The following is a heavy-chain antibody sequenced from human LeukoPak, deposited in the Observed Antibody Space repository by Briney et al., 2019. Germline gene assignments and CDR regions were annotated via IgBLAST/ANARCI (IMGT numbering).Heavy chain of an antibody. V-gene: IGHV3-23*01. J-gene: IGHJ4*02. D-gene: IGHD2-8*02. Sequence: PGGSLRLSCAASGFTFSTFAMIWVRQPPGKGLEWVSSIFPSGGEIHYADSVRGGFTISRDNSKSTLSLQVNGLRAEDTAIYYCATYRQVLLPFESWGQGTLVTVSS. CDR3: ATYRQVLLPFES. CDR2: IFPSGGEI. CDR1: GFTFSTFA.